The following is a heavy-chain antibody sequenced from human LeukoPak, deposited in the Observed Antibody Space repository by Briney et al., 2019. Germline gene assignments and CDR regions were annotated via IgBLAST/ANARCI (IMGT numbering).Heavy chain of an antibody. Sequence: GASVTVSCTASGGTFSSYAISWVRQAPGQGLEWMGGIIPIFGTANYAQKFQGRVTMTRDTSTGTVYMELSSLRSEDTAVYYCARERAARPIHYYYYYGMDVWGQGTTVTVSS. CDR2: IIPIFGTA. D-gene: IGHD6-6*01. V-gene: IGHV1-69*05. J-gene: IGHJ6*02. CDR1: GGTFSSYA. CDR3: ARERAARPIHYYYYYGMDV.